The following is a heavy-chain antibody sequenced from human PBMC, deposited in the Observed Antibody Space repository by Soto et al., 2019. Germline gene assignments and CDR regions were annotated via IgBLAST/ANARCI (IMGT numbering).Heavy chain of an antibody. CDR1: GFSLSTSGMC. CDR2: IDWDDDK. J-gene: IGHJ6*03. V-gene: IGHV2-70*11. CDR3: ARSIVVVPAAPRYYYYYYMDV. D-gene: IGHD2-2*01. Sequence: SGPTLVNPTQTLTLTRTFSGFSLSTSGMCVSWIRQPPGKALEWLARIDWDDDKYYSTSLKTRLTISKDTSKNQVVLTMTNMDPVDTATYYCARSIVVVPAAPRYYYYYYMDVWGKGTTVTVSS.